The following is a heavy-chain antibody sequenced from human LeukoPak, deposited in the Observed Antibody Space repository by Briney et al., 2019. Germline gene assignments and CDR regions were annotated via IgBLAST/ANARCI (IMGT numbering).Heavy chain of an antibody. CDR3: ARGSRSSNH. CDR1: GFTLSSYW. J-gene: IGHJ5*02. Sequence: GGSLRLSCAASGFTLSSYWMTWVRQAPGKGLEWVANIKQDGSEKYYVDSVKGRFTISRDNAKNSLYLQMNSLRAEDTAVYYCARGSRSSNHWGQGTLVTVSS. V-gene: IGHV3-7*01. CDR2: IKQDGSEK. D-gene: IGHD2-15*01.